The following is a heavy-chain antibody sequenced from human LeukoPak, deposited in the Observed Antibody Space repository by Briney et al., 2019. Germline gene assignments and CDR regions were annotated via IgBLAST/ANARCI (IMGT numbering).Heavy chain of an antibody. V-gene: IGHV3-9*01. Sequence: GGSLRLSCAASGFTFDDYAMHWVRHAPGKGLEWVSGISWNSVTTGYADSVRGRFTISRDNAKNSLYLQMNSLRTEDTALYYCAKDSDIDIVATRSWFDPWGQGTLVTVSS. D-gene: IGHD5-12*01. CDR1: GFTFDDYA. CDR2: ISWNSVTT. CDR3: AKDSDIDIVATRSWFDP. J-gene: IGHJ5*02.